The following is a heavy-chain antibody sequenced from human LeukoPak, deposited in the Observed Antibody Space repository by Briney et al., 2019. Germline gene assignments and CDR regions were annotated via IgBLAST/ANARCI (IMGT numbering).Heavy chain of an antibody. CDR2: IYYTGSM. Sequence: SETLSLTCTVSGGSISSSNYYWGWIRQPPGKGLGWIGTIYYTGSMFYSPSLKSRVTVSVDTSKNQFSLKLSSVTAADTALYYCARQTRYYDTSGTLGAFDIWGQGTLVTVSS. CDR3: ARQTRYYDTSGTLGAFDI. D-gene: IGHD3-22*01. V-gene: IGHV4-39*01. J-gene: IGHJ3*02. CDR1: GGSISSSNYY.